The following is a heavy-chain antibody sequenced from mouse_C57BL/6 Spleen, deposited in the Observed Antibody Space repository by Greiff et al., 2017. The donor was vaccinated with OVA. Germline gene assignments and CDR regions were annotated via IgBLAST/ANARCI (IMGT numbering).Heavy chain of an antibody. J-gene: IGHJ1*03. D-gene: IGHD1-1*01. CDR3: ARDQNYYGSSYGYFDV. Sequence: EVKVVESEGGLVQPGSSMKLSCTASGFTFSDYYMAWVRQVPEKGLEWVANINYDGSSTYYLDSLKSRFIISRDNAKNILYLQMSSLKSEDTATYYCARDQNYYGSSYGYFDVWGTGTTVTVSS. CDR2: INYDGSST. CDR1: GFTFSDYY. V-gene: IGHV5-16*01.